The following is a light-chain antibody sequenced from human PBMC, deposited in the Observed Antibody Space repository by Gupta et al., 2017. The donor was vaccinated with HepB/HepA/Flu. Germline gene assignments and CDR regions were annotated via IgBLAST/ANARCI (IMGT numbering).Light chain of an antibody. J-gene: IGLJ2*01. Sequence: SALTQPASVSGSPGQSITISCTGTRSDGGGYNCVSWYQQHPAKAHNLMFYDVSKRTAGVASRFSGSESGNTASLIIFAPGEEDAADYYDHADTTSSTLVFGGGTKLTVL. CDR2: DVS. V-gene: IGLV2-14*01. CDR1: RSDGGGYNC. CDR3: HADTTSSTLV.